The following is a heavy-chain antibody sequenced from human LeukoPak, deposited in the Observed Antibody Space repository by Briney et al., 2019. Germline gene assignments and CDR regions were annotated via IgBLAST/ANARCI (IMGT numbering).Heavy chain of an antibody. CDR3: ARGYGLSTMIVALNDLLDY. V-gene: IGHV3-11*01. D-gene: IGHD3-22*01. Sequence: TGGSLRLSCAASGFTFSDYYMSWIRQAPGKGLEWVSYISSSGSTIYYADSVKGRFTISRDNAKTSLYLQMNSLRAEDTAVHYCARGYGLSTMIVALNDLLDYWGQGTLVTVSS. CDR2: ISSSGSTI. CDR1: GFTFSDYY. J-gene: IGHJ4*02.